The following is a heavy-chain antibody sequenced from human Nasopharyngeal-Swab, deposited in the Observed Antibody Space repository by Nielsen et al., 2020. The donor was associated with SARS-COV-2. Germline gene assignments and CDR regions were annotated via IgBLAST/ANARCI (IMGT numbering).Heavy chain of an antibody. CDR1: GGSISSGGYS. J-gene: IGHJ4*02. Sequence: SETLSLTCAVSGGSISSGGYSWSWIRQPPGKGLEWIGYIYHSGSTYYNPSLKSRVTISVDRSKNQFSLKLSSVTAADTAVYYCVRERYGDSFFEYWDQGTRVTVSS. CDR3: VRERYGDSFFEY. D-gene: IGHD2-21*02. V-gene: IGHV4-30-2*02. CDR2: IYHSGST.